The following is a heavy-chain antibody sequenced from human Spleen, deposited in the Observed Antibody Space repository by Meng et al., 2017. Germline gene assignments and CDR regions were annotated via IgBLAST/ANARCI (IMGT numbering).Heavy chain of an antibody. D-gene: IGHD1-26*01. Sequence: GESLKISCAASGFTFSKHSMNWVRQVPGKGLEWVSSISSTSSYIHYADSVRGRFTISRDNAKNSLYLQMDSLRAEDTAVYYCARLEGATSDAFDIWGQGTMVTVSS. V-gene: IGHV3-21*01. CDR3: ARLEGATSDAFDI. J-gene: IGHJ3*02. CDR1: GFTFSKHS. CDR2: ISSTSSYI.